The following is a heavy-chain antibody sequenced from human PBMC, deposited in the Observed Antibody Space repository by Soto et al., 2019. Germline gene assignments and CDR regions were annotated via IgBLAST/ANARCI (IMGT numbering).Heavy chain of an antibody. CDR3: ARDGRAFSIFGETMDV. CDR2: ISAYSGDT. D-gene: IGHD3-3*01. J-gene: IGHJ6*02. Sequence: VPLLQSGGEVRKPGASVKVSCKTSGYTFTNYAINWVRQAPGQGLQWMGWISAYSGDTKYAQRFQDRLTVTTDPSTTTANMELRCLRSDDTAVYYCARDGRAFSIFGETMDVWGQGTTVTVSS. V-gene: IGHV1-18*01. CDR1: GYTFTNYA.